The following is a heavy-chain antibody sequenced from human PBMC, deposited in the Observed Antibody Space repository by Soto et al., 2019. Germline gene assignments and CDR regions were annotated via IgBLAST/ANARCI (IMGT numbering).Heavy chain of an antibody. CDR1: GFTFSSNG. CDR2: ISYDGSNQ. Sequence: QVQLVESGGGVVQPGRSLRLSCAASGFTFSSNGMYWVRQAPGEGLEWVAVISYDGSNQYYGDSVKGRFTISRDNSXNTVYLQMNSLRPEDTAVYYCAKDFYGSGTYAHDYWGQGTLVTVSS. V-gene: IGHV3-30*18. J-gene: IGHJ4*02. CDR3: AKDFYGSGTYAHDY. D-gene: IGHD3-10*01.